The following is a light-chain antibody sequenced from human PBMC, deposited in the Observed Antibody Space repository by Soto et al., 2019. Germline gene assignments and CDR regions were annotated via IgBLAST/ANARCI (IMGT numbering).Light chain of an antibody. J-gene: IGKJ4*01. Sequence: DIQMTQSPSSLSASVGDRVTVTCRASQSIRGYLNWYQQKPGEAPKLLIYPASSLHSGVPSRFSGRGSGTDFNLTISSLHPEDFATYSCQQTYRTPLTFGGGTKVEIK. V-gene: IGKV1-39*01. CDR3: QQTYRTPLT. CDR1: QSIRGY. CDR2: PAS.